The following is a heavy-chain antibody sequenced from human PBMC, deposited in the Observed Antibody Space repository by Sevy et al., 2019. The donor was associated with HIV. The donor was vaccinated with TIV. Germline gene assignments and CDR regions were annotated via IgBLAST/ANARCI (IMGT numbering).Heavy chain of an antibody. CDR1: GGSISSGGYY. D-gene: IGHD1-7*01. CDR2: IYYNGST. Sequence: SETLSLTCTVSGGSISSGGYYWTWIRQHPGKGLEWIGYIYYNGSTYYNPSLKSRVTISVDTSKNQFSLKLSSVTAADTAVYYCARRGTGTSPFDSWGQGTLVTVSS. V-gene: IGHV4-31*03. J-gene: IGHJ4*02. CDR3: ARRGTGTSPFDS.